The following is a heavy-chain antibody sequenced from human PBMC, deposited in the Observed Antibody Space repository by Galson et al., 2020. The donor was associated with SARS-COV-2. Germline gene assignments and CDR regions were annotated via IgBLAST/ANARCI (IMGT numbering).Heavy chain of an antibody. V-gene: IGHV4-34*01. Sequence: SETLSLTCAVYGGSFNDYYWSWIRKPPGKGLEWIGEMNHGGDASYNPSLKSRVTISVDTSKEQFSLKLNSVTAADTAVYFCARKDYDRNGYTYFDYWGQGTLVTVSS. CDR1: GGSFNDYY. J-gene: IGHJ4*02. D-gene: IGHD3-22*01. CDR3: ARKDYDRNGYTYFDY. CDR2: MNHGGDA.